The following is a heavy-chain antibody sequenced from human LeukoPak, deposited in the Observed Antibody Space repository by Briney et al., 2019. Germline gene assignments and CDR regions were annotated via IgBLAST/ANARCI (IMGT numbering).Heavy chain of an antibody. CDR1: GGSFSGYY. D-gene: IGHD2-15*01. Sequence: PSETLSLTCAVYGGSFSGYYWSWIRQPPGKGLEWIGEINHSGSTNYNPSLKSRVTISVDTSKNQFSLKLSSVTAADTAVYYCAGADCSGGSCSVYNWFDPWGQGTLVTVSS. V-gene: IGHV4-34*01. CDR2: INHSGST. CDR3: AGADCSGGSCSVYNWFDP. J-gene: IGHJ5*02.